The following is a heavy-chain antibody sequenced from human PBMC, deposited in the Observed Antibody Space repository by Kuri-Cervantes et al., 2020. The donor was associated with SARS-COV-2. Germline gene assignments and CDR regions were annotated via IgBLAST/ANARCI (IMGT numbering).Heavy chain of an antibody. CDR3: ARAYYDFWSGPAPSYYYYYYMDV. Sequence: GGSLRLSCAVSGFTFSDYYMSWIRRAPGKGLEWISYISNSGSITYYADSVRGRFTVSRDNAKKSLYLQMNSLKAEDTAVYYCARAYYDFWSGPAPSYYYYYYMDVWGKGTTVTVSS. D-gene: IGHD3-3*01. CDR1: GFTFSDYY. V-gene: IGHV3-11*01. CDR2: ISNSGSIT. J-gene: IGHJ6*03.